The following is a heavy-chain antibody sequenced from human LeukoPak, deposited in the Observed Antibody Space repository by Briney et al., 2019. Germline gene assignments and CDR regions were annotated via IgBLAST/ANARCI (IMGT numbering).Heavy chain of an antibody. Sequence: PSETLSLTCTVSGVSLGSHYWSWIRQPPGKGLEWIGEINHSGSTNYNPSLKSRVTISVDTSKNQFSLKLSSVTAADTAVYYCARQGRWTDDDYWGQGTLVTVSS. CDR3: ARQGRWTDDDY. V-gene: IGHV4-34*01. CDR2: INHSGST. D-gene: IGHD3/OR15-3a*01. CDR1: GVSLGSHY. J-gene: IGHJ4*02.